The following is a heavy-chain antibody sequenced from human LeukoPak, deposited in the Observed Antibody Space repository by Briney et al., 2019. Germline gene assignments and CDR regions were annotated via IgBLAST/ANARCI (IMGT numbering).Heavy chain of an antibody. V-gene: IGHV3-30*02. CDR3: AKELEAYCGGDCYPNFDY. CDR2: IRYEGSNK. D-gene: IGHD2-21*01. J-gene: IGHJ4*02. CDR1: GFTFSSYG. Sequence: PGGSLRLSCAASGFTFSSYGMHWVRQAPGKGLEGVAFIRYEGSNKYYADSVKGRFTIPRDNSKNTLYLQMNSLRAEDTAVYYCAKELEAYCGGDCYPNFDYWGQGTLVTVSS.